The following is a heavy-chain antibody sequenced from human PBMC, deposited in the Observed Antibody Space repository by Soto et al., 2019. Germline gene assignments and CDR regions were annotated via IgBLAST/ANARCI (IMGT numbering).Heavy chain of an antibody. CDR2: ISGYNGNT. D-gene: IGHD2-21*01. V-gene: IGHV1-18*01. J-gene: IGHJ4*02. Sequence: QVQLVQSGAEVKKPGASVRVSCKTSGYTFSRYGIAWVRQAPGQGPEWMGWISGYNGNTRDSQKFQDRLTLTTDSAASTAHTEPRGLRSDAPAVYHCARAAAYSPPWSFDSCCQVVLVTVSS. CDR1: GYTFSRYG. CDR3: ARAAAYSPPWSFDS.